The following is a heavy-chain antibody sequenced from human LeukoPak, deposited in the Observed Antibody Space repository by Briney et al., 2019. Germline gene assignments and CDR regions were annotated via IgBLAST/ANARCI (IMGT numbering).Heavy chain of an antibody. CDR1: GFTFSSYG. Sequence: PGGSLRLSCAASGFTFSSYGMSWVRQAPGKGLEWVSAISDSTNNTYYADSVKGRFTTSRDNSKNTLYLQMNSLRAADTAVYYCAKDPTHYRVWDDYDSTVLSYWGQGTLVTVSS. CDR3: AKDPTHYRVWDDYDSTVLSY. V-gene: IGHV3-23*01. D-gene: IGHD3-22*01. CDR2: ISDSTNNT. J-gene: IGHJ4*02.